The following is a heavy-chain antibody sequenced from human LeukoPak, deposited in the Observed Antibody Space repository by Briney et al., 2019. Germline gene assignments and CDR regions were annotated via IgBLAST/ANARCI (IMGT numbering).Heavy chain of an antibody. J-gene: IGHJ4*02. Sequence: GRSLRLSCAASGFTFSSYGMHWVRQAPGKGLEWVAVISYDGSNKYYADSVKGRFTISRDNSKNTLYLQMNSLRAEDTAVYYCARDPSGKGAFDYWGQGTLVTVSS. CDR1: GFTFSSYG. V-gene: IGHV3-30*03. CDR2: ISYDGSNK. CDR3: ARDPSGKGAFDY. D-gene: IGHD3-10*01.